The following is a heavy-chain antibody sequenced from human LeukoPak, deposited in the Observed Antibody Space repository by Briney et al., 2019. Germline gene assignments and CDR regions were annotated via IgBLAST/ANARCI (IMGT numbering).Heavy chain of an antibody. D-gene: IGHD3-3*01. V-gene: IGHV3-74*01. J-gene: IGHJ4*02. CDR1: GFTFSTSW. CDR2: MNSDGRTL. Sequence: GGSLRLSCAASGFTFSTSWMHWVRQAPGKGLVWISRMNSDGRTLNYADSVKGRFTISRDNAKNTLYLQMNSLRAEDTAVYYCARGRTHFTIFGVAYDYWGQGTLVTVSS. CDR3: ARGRTHFTIFGVAYDY.